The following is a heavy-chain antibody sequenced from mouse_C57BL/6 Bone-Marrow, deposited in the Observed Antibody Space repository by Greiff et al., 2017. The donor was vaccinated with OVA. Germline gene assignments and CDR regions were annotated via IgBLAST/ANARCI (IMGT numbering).Heavy chain of an antibody. CDR1: GYTFTSYW. V-gene: IGHV1-69*01. D-gene: IGHD1-1*01. CDR2: IDPSDSYT. Sequence: VQLQQPGAELVMPGASVKLSCQASGYTFTSYWMHWVQQRPGQGLEWIGEIDPSDSYTNYNQKFKGKSTFTVDKSSSTAYMQLSSLTSEDSAVYYCARDYGSSTWFADWGQGTLVTVSA. CDR3: ARDYGSSTWFAD. J-gene: IGHJ3*01.